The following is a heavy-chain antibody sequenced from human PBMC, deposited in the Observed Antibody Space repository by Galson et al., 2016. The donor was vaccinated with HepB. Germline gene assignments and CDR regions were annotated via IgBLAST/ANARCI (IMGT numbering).Heavy chain of an antibody. CDR1: GFTFTDYY. CDR3: VRGIDS. Sequence: SLRLSCAASGFTFTDYYMSWIRQAPGKGLEWLSYISATGIRTYYADSVKGRFTISRDNTKNSLYLQMNSLRVEDTAVYYCVRGIDSWGQGALVTVSS. V-gene: IGHV3-11*01. J-gene: IGHJ5*01. CDR2: ISATGIRT.